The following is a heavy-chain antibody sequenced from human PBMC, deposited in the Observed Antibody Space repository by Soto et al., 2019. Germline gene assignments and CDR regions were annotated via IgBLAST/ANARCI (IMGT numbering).Heavy chain of an antibody. V-gene: IGHV1-18*01. CDR3: ARDLDDYGDYGPYYFAH. J-gene: IGHJ4*02. CDR1: GYNFDTYG. CDR2: INTYKGNT. Sequence: QVQLVQSGPEVQKPGASVKISCKTSGYNFDTYGITWVRQAPGQGLEWMGWINTYKGNTHYAENLQGRVTVTTDTSTGTVYMELRSLRSDDTAVYYCARDLDDYGDYGPYYFAHWGQGTLVTVSS. D-gene: IGHD4-17*01.